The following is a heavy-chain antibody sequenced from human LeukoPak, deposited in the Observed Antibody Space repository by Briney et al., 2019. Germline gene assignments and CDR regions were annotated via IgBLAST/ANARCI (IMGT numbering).Heavy chain of an antibody. Sequence: ETLSLTCTVSGGSISSYYWSWVRQAPGKGLEWVSAISGSGGSTYYADSVKGRFSISRDTSKNTLYLQMDSLRAEDTALYYCAKGNNWNDCYHWGQGTLVTVSS. CDR1: GGSISSYY. D-gene: IGHD1-1*01. CDR3: AKGNNWNDCYH. J-gene: IGHJ5*02. V-gene: IGHV3-23*01. CDR2: ISGSGGST.